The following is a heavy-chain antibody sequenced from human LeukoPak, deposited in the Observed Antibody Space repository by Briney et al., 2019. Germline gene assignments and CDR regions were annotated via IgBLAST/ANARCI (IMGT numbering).Heavy chain of an antibody. CDR2: ISAYNGNT. CDR1: GYTFTSYG. J-gene: IGHJ4*02. D-gene: IGHD6-13*01. Sequence: ASVKVSCKASGYTFTSYGLIWVRQAPGQGLEWMGWISAYNGNTNYAQKLQGRVTMTTDTSTSTAYMELRSLRSDDTAVYYCARDGQQLVLGDFDYWGQGTLVTVSS. CDR3: ARDGQQLVLGDFDY. V-gene: IGHV1-18*01.